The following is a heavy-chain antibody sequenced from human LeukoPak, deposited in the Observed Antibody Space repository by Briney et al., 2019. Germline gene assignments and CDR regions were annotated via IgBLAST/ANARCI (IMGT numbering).Heavy chain of an antibody. Sequence: GGSLRLSGTDPGFTFGDYALRWFRQAAGKGHHRLGFIRGKAYGGTTEYAASVKGRFTISRDDSKSIAYLQMNSLKTEDTAVYYCTRDTLAFKLVSNWFDPWGQGTLVTVSS. CDR3: TRDTLAFKLVSNWFDP. D-gene: IGHD3-3*02. J-gene: IGHJ5*02. CDR2: IRGKAYGGTT. CDR1: GFTFGDYA. V-gene: IGHV3-49*03.